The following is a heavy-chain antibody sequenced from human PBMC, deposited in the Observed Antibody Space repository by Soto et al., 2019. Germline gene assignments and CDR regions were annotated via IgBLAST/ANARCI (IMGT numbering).Heavy chain of an antibody. J-gene: IGHJ6*02. CDR1: GGSISSYY. CDR2: IYYSGST. D-gene: IGHD3-9*01. Sequence: PSETLSLTCTVSGGSISSYYWSWIRQPPGKGLEWIGYIYYSGSTNYNPSLKSRVTISVDTSKNQFSLKLSSVTAADTAVYYCAGGGDILTGPYYYYGMDVWGQGTTVTVSS. V-gene: IGHV4-59*01. CDR3: AGGGDILTGPYYYYGMDV.